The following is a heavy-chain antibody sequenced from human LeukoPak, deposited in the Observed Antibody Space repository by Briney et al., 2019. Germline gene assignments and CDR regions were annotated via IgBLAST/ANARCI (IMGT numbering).Heavy chain of an antibody. D-gene: IGHD6-6*01. CDR2: INPGGGSP. J-gene: IGHJ4*02. CDR1: GYTFTSYY. V-gene: IGHV1-46*01. Sequence: VASVKVSCKASGYTFTSYYMHWVRQAPGEGLEWMAIINPGGGSPSYAQKFQGRVTMTRDTSTSTVYMELSSLRSEDTAVYYCARDQSIAARPGGFDYWGQGTLVTVSS. CDR3: ARDQSIAARPGGFDY.